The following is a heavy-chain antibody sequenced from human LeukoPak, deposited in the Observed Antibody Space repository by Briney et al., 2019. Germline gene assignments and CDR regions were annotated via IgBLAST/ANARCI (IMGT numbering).Heavy chain of an antibody. CDR2: IYSGGST. CDR3: ARDPISAAGPSSQGMDV. CDR1: GFTDSSNH. J-gene: IGHJ6*02. Sequence: GGSLRLSCAASGFTDSSNHMSVVREAPGKGLEGGSVIYSGGSTYYADSVKGRFTICRDDSKNKIYLQMNRLRADDTAVYYCARDPISAAGPSSQGMDVWGQGTTVTVSS. D-gene: IGHD6-13*01. V-gene: IGHV3-66*01.